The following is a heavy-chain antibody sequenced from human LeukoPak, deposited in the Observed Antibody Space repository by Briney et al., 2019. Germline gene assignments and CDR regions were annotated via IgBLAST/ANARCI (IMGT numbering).Heavy chain of an antibody. J-gene: IGHJ1*01. D-gene: IGHD1/OR15-1a*01. CDR3: ATGITTAEYFQH. Sequence: ASVKVSCKVSGYTLTELSMHWVRQAPGKGLEWMGGFDPEDGETIYAQKFQGRVTMTEDTSTDTAYMELSSLRSEDTAVYYCATGITTAEYFQHWGRGTLVTVSS. CDR1: GYTLTELS. V-gene: IGHV1-24*01. CDR2: FDPEDGET.